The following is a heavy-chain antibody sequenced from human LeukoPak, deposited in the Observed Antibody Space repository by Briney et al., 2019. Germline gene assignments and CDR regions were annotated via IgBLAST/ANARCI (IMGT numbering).Heavy chain of an antibody. J-gene: IGHJ4*02. CDR3: ARSFWSGYYDY. Sequence: SEALSLTCTVSGGSIISGTYYWSWIRQPAGKGLEWIGRIYTSGSTNYNPSLKSRVTISVDTSKNQFSLKLSSVTAADTAVYYCARSFWSGYYDYWGQGTLVTVSS. D-gene: IGHD3-3*01. V-gene: IGHV4-61*02. CDR1: GGSIISGTYY. CDR2: IYTSGST.